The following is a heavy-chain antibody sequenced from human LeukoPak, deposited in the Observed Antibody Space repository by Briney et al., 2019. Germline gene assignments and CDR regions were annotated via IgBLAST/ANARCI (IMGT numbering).Heavy chain of an antibody. CDR2: INPKNGGS. CDR3: ARDRVLRYFDWTQIDY. Sequence: GASVKVSCKASGYTFTGYYMHWVRQAPGQGLEWVGWINPKNGGSNYAQRFQGRVTMTRDTSISTAYMELSRLTSDDTAVYYCARDRVLRYFDWTQIDYWGQGTLVTVSS. CDR1: GYTFTGYY. D-gene: IGHD3-9*01. J-gene: IGHJ4*02. V-gene: IGHV1-2*02.